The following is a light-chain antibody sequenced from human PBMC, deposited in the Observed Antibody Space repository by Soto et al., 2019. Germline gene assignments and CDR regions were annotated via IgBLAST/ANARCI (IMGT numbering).Light chain of an antibody. Sequence: QSALTQPPSASGSPGQSVTISCTGTSSDVGGYNYVSWYQQHPGKAPKLMIYEVSKRPSGVPDRFSGSKSGNTASLTVSGLLAEDEADYYCSSYAGSNFYYVVGSGTKVTVL. CDR2: EVS. V-gene: IGLV2-8*01. CDR1: SSDVGGYNY. CDR3: SSYAGSNFYYV. J-gene: IGLJ1*01.